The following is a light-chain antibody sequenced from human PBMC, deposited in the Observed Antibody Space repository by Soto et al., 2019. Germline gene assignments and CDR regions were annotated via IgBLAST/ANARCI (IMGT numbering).Light chain of an antibody. J-gene: IGKJ1*01. CDR3: QKYDRAPWT. Sequence: DIQMTQSPSSLSASVGDRVTITCRASQTISTYLNWYQQKPGKAPRLLIYDASSLLSGVPSRFSGSGSGTDFTLTISGLQPDDVATYYCQKYDRAPWTFGPGTKVELK. V-gene: IGKV1-39*01. CDR2: DAS. CDR1: QTISTY.